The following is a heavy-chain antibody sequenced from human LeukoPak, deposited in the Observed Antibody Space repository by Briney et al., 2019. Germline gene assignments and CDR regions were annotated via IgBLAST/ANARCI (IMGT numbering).Heavy chain of an antibody. Sequence: PGRSLRLSCAASGFTFDDYAMHWVRQAPGKGLEWVSGISWNSGSIGYADSVKGRFTISRDNAKNSLYLQMNSLRAEDMALYYCAKAAGSTSWEILDYWGQGTLVTVSS. D-gene: IGHD2-2*01. CDR2: ISWNSGSI. V-gene: IGHV3-9*03. J-gene: IGHJ4*02. CDR3: AKAAGSTSWEILDY. CDR1: GFTFDDYA.